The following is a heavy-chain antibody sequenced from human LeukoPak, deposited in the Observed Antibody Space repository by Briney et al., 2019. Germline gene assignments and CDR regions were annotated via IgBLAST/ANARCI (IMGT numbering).Heavy chain of an antibody. J-gene: IGHJ6*03. CDR2: IWYDGGNR. Sequence: PGRSLRLSCAASGFTSSSYGMHWVRQAPGKGLEWVAVIWYDGGNRYYADSVKGRFTISRDNSKNTLYLQMNSLRAEDTAVYYCAKSMVVDRNYYYYMDVWGKGTTVTVSS. CDR1: GFTSSSYG. CDR3: AKSMVVDRNYYYYMDV. D-gene: IGHD2-15*01. V-gene: IGHV3-33*06.